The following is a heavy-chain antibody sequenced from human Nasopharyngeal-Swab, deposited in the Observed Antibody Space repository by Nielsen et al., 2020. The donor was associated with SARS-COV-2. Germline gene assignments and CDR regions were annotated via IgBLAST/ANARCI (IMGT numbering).Heavy chain of an antibody. D-gene: IGHD4-23*01. Sequence: GGSLRLSCAASGFTFSSYGMHWVRQAPGKGLEWVAVISYDGSNKCYADSVKGRFTISRDNSKNTLYLQMNSLRAEDTAVYYCATGSTTVVTPEYYYYMDVWGKGTTVTVSS. J-gene: IGHJ6*03. CDR2: ISYDGSNK. CDR1: GFTFSSYG. CDR3: ATGSTTVVTPEYYYYMDV. V-gene: IGHV3-30*03.